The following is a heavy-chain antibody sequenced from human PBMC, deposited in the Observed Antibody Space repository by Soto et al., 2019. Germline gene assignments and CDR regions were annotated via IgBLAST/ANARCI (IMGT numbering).Heavy chain of an antibody. CDR2: ISYDGSNK. J-gene: IGHJ4*02. CDR1: GFTFSSYA. Sequence: GGSLRLSCAASGFTFSSYAMHWVRQAPGKGLEWVAVISYDGSNKYYADSVKGRFTISRDNSKNTLYLQMNSLRAEDTAVYYCASLTGYSGYDYTPHFDYWGQGTLVTVSS. V-gene: IGHV3-30-3*01. CDR3: ASLTGYSGYDYTPHFDY. D-gene: IGHD5-12*01.